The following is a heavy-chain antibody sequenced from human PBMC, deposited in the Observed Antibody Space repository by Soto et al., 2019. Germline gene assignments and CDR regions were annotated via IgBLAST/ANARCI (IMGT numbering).Heavy chain of an antibody. Sequence: PGGSLRLSCAASGFTFSSYAMSWVRQAPGKGLEWVSRIKGDGSSTSQAGSMEGRFTISRDNAKNTLYLQMNSLRAEDTAVYYCAGDNWNSYWGQGTLVTVSS. V-gene: IGHV3-74*01. CDR1: GFTFSSYA. D-gene: IGHD1-7*01. CDR2: IKGDGSST. J-gene: IGHJ4*01. CDR3: AGDNWNSY.